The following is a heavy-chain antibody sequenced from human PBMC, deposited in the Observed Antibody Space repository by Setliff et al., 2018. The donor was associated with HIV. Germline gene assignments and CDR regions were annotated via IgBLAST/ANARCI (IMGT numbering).Heavy chain of an antibody. CDR2: ISWNGVSI. Sequence: SLRLSCAASGFIFDDYAMHWVRQVPGKGLEWVSGISWNGVSIGYADSVKGRFTISRDNAKNSLYLQMNSLRAEDTALYYCAKDMGGGYSSFDYWGQGTLVTVS. J-gene: IGHJ4*02. V-gene: IGHV3-9*01. CDR3: AKDMGGGYSSFDY. CDR1: GFIFDDYA. D-gene: IGHD2-21*01.